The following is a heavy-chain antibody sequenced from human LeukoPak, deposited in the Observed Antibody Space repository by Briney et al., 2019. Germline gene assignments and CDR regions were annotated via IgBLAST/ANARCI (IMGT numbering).Heavy chain of an antibody. J-gene: IGHJ6*02. CDR2: IYTSGST. V-gene: IGHV4-4*07. Sequence: SETLSLTCTVSGGSISSYYWSWIRQPAGKGLEWIGRIYTSGSTNYNPSLKSRVTMSVDTSKNQFSLKLSSVTAADTAVYYCARDNYYDSSGYYALVQNYGMDVWGQGTTVTVSS. CDR1: GGSISSYY. D-gene: IGHD3-22*01. CDR3: ARDNYYDSSGYYALVQNYGMDV.